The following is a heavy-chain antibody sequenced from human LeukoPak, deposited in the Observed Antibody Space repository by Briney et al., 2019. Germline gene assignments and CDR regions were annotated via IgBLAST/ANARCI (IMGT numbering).Heavy chain of an antibody. CDR1: GYTFTSYG. Sequence: ASVKVSCKASGYTFTSYGISWVRQAPGQGLEWMGWISAYNGNTNYAQKLQGRVTMPTDTSTSTAYMELRSLRSDDTAVYYCARVLCSGGSCYGYYYYGMDVWGQGTTVTVSS. J-gene: IGHJ6*02. D-gene: IGHD2-15*01. CDR3: ARVLCSGGSCYGYYYYGMDV. CDR2: ISAYNGNT. V-gene: IGHV1-18*01.